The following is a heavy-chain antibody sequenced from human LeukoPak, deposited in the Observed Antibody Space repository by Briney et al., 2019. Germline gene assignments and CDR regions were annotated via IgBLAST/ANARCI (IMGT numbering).Heavy chain of an antibody. CDR2: VYYTGST. CDR3: ARVVGFYDSSAFDL. CDR1: GGSISRSSYY. V-gene: IGHV4-61*05. Sequence: SETLSLTCTVSGGSISRSSYYWGWIRQPPGKGLEWIGYVYYTGSTNYNPSLNSRVTMSIDTSKNQFSLRLSSVTAADTAVYYCARVVGFYDSSAFDLWGQGTLVTVSS. D-gene: IGHD3-22*01. J-gene: IGHJ5*02.